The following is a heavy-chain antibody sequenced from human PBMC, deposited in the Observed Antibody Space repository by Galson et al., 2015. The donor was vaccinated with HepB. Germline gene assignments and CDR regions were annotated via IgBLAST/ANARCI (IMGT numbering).Heavy chain of an antibody. V-gene: IGHV3-73*01. J-gene: IGHJ6*02. Sequence: SLRLSCAASGFTFSGSAMHWVRQASGKGLEWVGRIRSKANSYATAYAASVKGRFTISRDDSKNTAYLQMNSLKTEDTAVYYCTRQAMPYGDYAYYYYGTDVWGQGTTVTVSS. CDR2: IRSKANSYAT. CDR1: GFTFSGSA. D-gene: IGHD4-17*01. CDR3: TRQAMPYGDYAYYYYGTDV.